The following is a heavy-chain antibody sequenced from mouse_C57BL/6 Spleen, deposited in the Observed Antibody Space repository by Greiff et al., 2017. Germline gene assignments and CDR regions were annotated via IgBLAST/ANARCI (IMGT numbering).Heavy chain of an antibody. D-gene: IGHD1-1*01. J-gene: IGHJ3*01. CDR3: ARDGSSYGFAY. CDR1: GYSITSGYD. CDR2: ISYSGST. Sequence: EVKLQESGPGMVKPSQSLSLTCTVTGYSITSGYDWHWIRHFPGNKLEWMGYISYSGSTNYNPSLKSRISITHDTSKNHFFLKLNSVTTEDTATYYCARDGSSYGFAYWGQGTLVTVSA. V-gene: IGHV3-1*01.